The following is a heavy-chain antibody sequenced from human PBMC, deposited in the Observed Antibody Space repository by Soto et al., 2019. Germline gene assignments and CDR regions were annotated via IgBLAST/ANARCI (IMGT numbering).Heavy chain of an antibody. CDR3: AKIGDIVVVAAAQPLYYYYYGMDV. V-gene: IGHV3-30*18. CDR2: ISYDGSNK. J-gene: IGHJ6*02. CDR1: GFTFSSYG. Sequence: GGSLRLSCAASGFTFSSYGMHWVRQAPGKGLEWVAVISYDGSNKYYADSVKGRFTISRDNSKNTLYLQMNSLRAEDTAVYYCAKIGDIVVVAAAQPLYYYYYGMDVWGQGTTVTVSS. D-gene: IGHD2-2*01.